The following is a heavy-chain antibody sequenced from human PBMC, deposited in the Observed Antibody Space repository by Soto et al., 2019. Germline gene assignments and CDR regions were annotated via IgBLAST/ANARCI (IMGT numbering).Heavy chain of an antibody. D-gene: IGHD3-22*01. CDR1: GGSISSGGYS. V-gene: IGHV4-30-2*01. CDR3: ARVVVVIYTKGGWFDP. Sequence: PSETLSLTCAVSGGSISSGGYSWSRIRQPPGKGLEWIGYIYHSGSTYYNPSLKSRVTISVDRSKNQFSLKLSSVTAADTAVYYCARVVVVIYTKGGWFDPWGQGTLVTVSS. CDR2: IYHSGST. J-gene: IGHJ5*02.